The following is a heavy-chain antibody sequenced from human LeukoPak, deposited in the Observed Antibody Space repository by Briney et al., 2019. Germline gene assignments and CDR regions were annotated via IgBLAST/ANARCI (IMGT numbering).Heavy chain of an antibody. CDR3: ARGYYGSSGYSNAFDI. CDR2: IHQNGNT. Sequence: SETLSLTCSVSGVSISSSYWGWVRQPPGKRLEWIGFIHQNGNTNYNPSLKSRVTMSVDTSKNQFSLQMRSVTTADTAVYYCARGYYGSSGYSNAFDIWGQGTMVAV. V-gene: IGHV4-59*01. J-gene: IGHJ3*02. CDR1: GVSISSSY. D-gene: IGHD3-22*01.